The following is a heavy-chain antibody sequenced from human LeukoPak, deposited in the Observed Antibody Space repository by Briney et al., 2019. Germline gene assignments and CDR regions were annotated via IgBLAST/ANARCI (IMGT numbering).Heavy chain of an antibody. V-gene: IGHV3-30-3*01. D-gene: IGHD5-12*01. CDR2: ISYDGSNK. CDR1: GFTFSSYA. J-gene: IGHJ5*02. CDR3: ARGFVDIVATTEHGNWFDP. Sequence: GRSLRLSCAASGFTFSSYAMHWVRQAPGKGLEWVAVISYDGSNKYYADSVKGRFTISRDNSKNTLCLQMNSLRAEDTAVHYCARGFVDIVATTEHGNWFDPWGQGTLVTVSS.